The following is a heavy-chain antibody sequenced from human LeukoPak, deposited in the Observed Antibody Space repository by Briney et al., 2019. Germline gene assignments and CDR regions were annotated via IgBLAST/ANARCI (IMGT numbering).Heavy chain of an antibody. CDR3: AREGPRSDYDFQYGMDV. CDR1: GGSISSGDYY. Sequence: SETLSLTCTVSGGSISSGDYYWSWIRQPPGKSLEWSGYIYYSGSTYYNPSLKSRVTISVDTSKNQFSLTLSSVTAADTAVYYCAREGPRSDYDFQYGMDVWGQGTTVTVSS. V-gene: IGHV4-30-4*01. D-gene: IGHD3-3*01. CDR2: IYYSGST. J-gene: IGHJ6*02.